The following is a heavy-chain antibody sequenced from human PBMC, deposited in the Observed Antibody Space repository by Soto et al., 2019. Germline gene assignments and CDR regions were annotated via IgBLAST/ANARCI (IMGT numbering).Heavy chain of an antibody. D-gene: IGHD2-21*02. CDR2: IYNSGST. CDR3: ASSRVVTTYFDY. Sequence: QLQLQESGSRLVKPSQTLSLTCAVSGGSISRAGYSWSWIRQSPGKGLEWIGYIYNSGSTFYNPSLKSQLTISVDRSKNQLSLQLNSVTAADTAVYYCASSRVVTTYFDYWGQGTLVTVSS. V-gene: IGHV4-30-2*06. J-gene: IGHJ4*02. CDR1: GGSISRAGYS.